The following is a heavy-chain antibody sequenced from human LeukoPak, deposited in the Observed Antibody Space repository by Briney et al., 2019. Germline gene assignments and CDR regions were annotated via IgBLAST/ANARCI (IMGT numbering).Heavy chain of an antibody. V-gene: IGHV1-46*01. Sequence: ASVKVSCKASGYTFTNYYMHWVRQAPGQGLEWMGIINPSGGSTSYAQQFQGRVTMTRDTSTSTVYMELSSLRSEDMAVYYCARTPVELATDYFDYWGQGTLITVSS. CDR2: INPSGGST. J-gene: IGHJ4*02. D-gene: IGHD5-24*01. CDR3: ARTPVELATDYFDY. CDR1: GYTFTNYY.